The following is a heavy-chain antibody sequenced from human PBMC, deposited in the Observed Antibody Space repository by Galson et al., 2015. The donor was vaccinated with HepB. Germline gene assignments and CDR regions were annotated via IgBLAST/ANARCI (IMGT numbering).Heavy chain of an antibody. CDR1: GYTFTSYD. CDR2: MNPNSGNT. V-gene: IGHV1-8*01. Sequence: SVKVSCKASGYTFTSYDINWVRQATGHGLEWMGWMNPNSGNTGYAQKFQGRVTMTRYTSISTAYMELSSLRSEDTAVYYCVGGRAAAGDFDYWGQGTLVTVSS. D-gene: IGHD6-25*01. CDR3: VGGRAAAGDFDY. J-gene: IGHJ4*02.